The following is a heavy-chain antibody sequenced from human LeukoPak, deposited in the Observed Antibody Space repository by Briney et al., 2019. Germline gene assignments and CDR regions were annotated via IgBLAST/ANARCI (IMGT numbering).Heavy chain of an antibody. D-gene: IGHD1-26*01. CDR3: ARVTGSIDY. CDR2: MNLNSGNT. V-gene: IGHV1-8*01. CDR1: GYTFTSYD. J-gene: IGHJ4*02. Sequence: ASVKVSCKASGYTFTSYDINWVRQATGQGLKWMGWMNLNSGNTGYAQKFQGRLTMTRDTSISTAYMELSTLRSEDTAVYYCARVTGSIDYWGQGTLVTVSS.